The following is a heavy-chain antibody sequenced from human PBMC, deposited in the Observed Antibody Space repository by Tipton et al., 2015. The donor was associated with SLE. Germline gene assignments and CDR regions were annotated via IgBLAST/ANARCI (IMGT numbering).Heavy chain of an antibody. CDR3: ARVTLAYCGGDCPFFDP. CDR2: IYYSGTT. V-gene: IGHV4-59*01. Sequence: GLVKPSETLSLTCTVSGASIYSDYWSWIRQPPGKGLEWIGYIYYSGTTDYNPSLKSRVTISVDRSKKQFSLKLSSVTAADTAVYYCARVTLAYCGGDCPFFDPWGQGTPVIVSS. J-gene: IGHJ5*02. CDR1: GASIYSDY. D-gene: IGHD2-21*01.